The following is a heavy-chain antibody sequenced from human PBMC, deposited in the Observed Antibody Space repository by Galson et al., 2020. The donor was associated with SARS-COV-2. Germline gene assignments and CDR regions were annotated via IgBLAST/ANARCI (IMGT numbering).Heavy chain of an antibody. CDR1: GGSISSRPYY. J-gene: IGHJ4*02. Sequence: SETLSLTCSVPGGSISSRPYYWGRVRQPPGKGLEWIGSTYCRGRTYYHPSLKSRVSITADPAKNQFSMKLSSVTAADTAVYVCARYDYGYIRPAFDYWGQGILVTVSS. V-gene: IGHV4-39*07. CDR2: TYCRGRT. D-gene: IGHD4-17*01. CDR3: ARYDYGYIRPAFDY.